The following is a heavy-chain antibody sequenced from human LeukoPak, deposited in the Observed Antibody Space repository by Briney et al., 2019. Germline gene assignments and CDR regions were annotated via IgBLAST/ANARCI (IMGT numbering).Heavy chain of an antibody. CDR1: GFTFSSYS. CDR2: ISSSSSYI. D-gene: IGHD5-18*01. J-gene: IGHJ4*02. V-gene: IGHV3-21*01. CDR3: ARDGDSGYSYGYTQYYFDY. Sequence: GGSLRLSCAASGFTFSSYSMNWVRQAPGKGLEWVSSISSSSSYIYYADSVKGRFTISRDNAKNSLYLQMNSLRAEDTAVYYCARDGDSGYSYGYTQYYFDYWGQGTLVTVSS.